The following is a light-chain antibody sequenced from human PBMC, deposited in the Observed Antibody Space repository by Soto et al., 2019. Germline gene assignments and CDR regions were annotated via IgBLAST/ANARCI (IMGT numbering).Light chain of an antibody. J-gene: IGKJ5*01. CDR2: TTS. CDR1: QFISNY. V-gene: IGKV1-39*01. CDR3: HQSYSTPLT. Sequence: DDQMTQSPSSLSVHVGDPVTITCGPSQFISNYSNCHQQQPGTAPNLLIYTTSSSPSGVPSRFSGSGSGTDFPLTISRLQPEDSATYCCHQSYSTPLTFGQGTRLEI.